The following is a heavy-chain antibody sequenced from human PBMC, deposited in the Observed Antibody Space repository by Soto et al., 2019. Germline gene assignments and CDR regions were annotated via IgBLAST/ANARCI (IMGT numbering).Heavy chain of an antibody. D-gene: IGHD3-3*01. CDR1: GYTFTSYD. CDR2: MNPNSGNT. Sequence: ASVKVSCKASGYTFTSYDINWVRQATGQGLEWMGWMNPNSGNTGYAQKFQGRVTMARNTSISTAYMELSSLRSEDTAVYYCARGPITIFGVVQDNMDVWGKGTTVTAP. V-gene: IGHV1-8*01. CDR3: ARGPITIFGVVQDNMDV. J-gene: IGHJ6*03.